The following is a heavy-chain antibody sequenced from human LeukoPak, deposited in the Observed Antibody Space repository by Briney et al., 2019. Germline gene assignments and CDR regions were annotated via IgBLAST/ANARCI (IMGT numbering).Heavy chain of an antibody. CDR1: GFSLTGHY. J-gene: IGHJ5*02. D-gene: IGHD7-27*01. CDR3: ARDFSWGPDL. Sequence: ASVTVSCKGSGFSLTGHYMHWLRQAPGQGLEWMGWINGNSGDTNYAQKFQDRVIMTRDTSVNTVYMELSRLRSDDTATYYCARDFSWGPDLWGQGTLAIFSS. V-gene: IGHV1-2*02. CDR2: INGNSGDT.